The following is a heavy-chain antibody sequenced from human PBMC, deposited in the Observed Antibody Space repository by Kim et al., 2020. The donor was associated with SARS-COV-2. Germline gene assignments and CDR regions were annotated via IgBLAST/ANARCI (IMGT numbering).Heavy chain of an antibody. J-gene: IGHJ5*02. V-gene: IGHV7-4-1*02. CDR1: GYTFTTYP. CDR3: ARDPSGFSSSWLDP. Sequence: ASVKVSCKASGYTFTTYPMKWVRQAPGQGLEWMGWINTNTGNPTYAQGFTGRFVFSLDTSVSTAYLQISSLKAEDTAVYYCARDPSGFSSSWLDPWGQGTLVTVSS. CDR2: INTNTGNP. D-gene: IGHD6-13*01.